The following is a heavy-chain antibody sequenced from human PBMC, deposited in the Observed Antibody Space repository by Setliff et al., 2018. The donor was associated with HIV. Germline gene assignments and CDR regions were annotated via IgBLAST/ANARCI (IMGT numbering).Heavy chain of an antibody. CDR3: ARVPRLQYGPYFYFYYMDV. J-gene: IGHJ6*03. V-gene: IGHV4-61*02. D-gene: IGHD4-4*01. Sequence: PSETLSLTCTVSGDSINSGTYYWSWIRQPAGKGLEWIGRLHLSGDTNYNPSLKSRVTMSIDTSKNQFSLKLSSVTAADTSVYYCARVPRLQYGPYFYFYYMDVWGKGTTVTVSS. CDR2: LHLSGDT. CDR1: GDSINSGTYY.